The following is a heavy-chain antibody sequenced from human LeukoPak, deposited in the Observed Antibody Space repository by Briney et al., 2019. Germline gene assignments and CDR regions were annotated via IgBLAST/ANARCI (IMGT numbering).Heavy chain of an antibody. Sequence: SVKVSCKASGGTFSSYAISWVRQAPGQGLEWMGGIIPIFGTANYAQKFQGRVTITADESTSTAYMELSSLRSEDTAVYYCAGHDFDWLFSAFDYWGQGTLVTVSS. D-gene: IGHD3-9*01. CDR3: AGHDFDWLFSAFDY. V-gene: IGHV1-69*13. CDR2: IIPIFGTA. CDR1: GGTFSSYA. J-gene: IGHJ4*02.